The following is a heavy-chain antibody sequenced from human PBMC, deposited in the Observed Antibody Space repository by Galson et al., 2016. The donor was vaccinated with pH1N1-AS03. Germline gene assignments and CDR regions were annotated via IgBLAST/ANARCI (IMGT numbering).Heavy chain of an antibody. J-gene: IGHJ4*02. CDR3: ARMATEGIIIVDAPFDS. V-gene: IGHV1-46*01. D-gene: IGHD3-22*01. Sequence: SVKVSCKASGYIFTSHYMNWVRQAPGQGLEWVGIVNPSAGTAMYAQKFQGRVSMSRDTSTSSVYMEVTSLRSEDTAMYFCARMATEGIIIVDAPFDSWGQGTLVTVSS. CDR2: VNPSAGTA. CDR1: GYIFTSHY.